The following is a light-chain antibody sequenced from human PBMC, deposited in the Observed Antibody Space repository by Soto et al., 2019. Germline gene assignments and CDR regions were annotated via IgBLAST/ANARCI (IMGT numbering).Light chain of an antibody. CDR3: LQDYNYHWT. CDR2: SAS. V-gene: IGKV1-6*01. J-gene: IGKJ1*01. CDR1: QGIRDD. Sequence: AIQMTHSPSSLSASVGDRVTITCRASQGIRDDLGWYQQKPGKAPKLLIYSASSLQSGVPSRFRGSGSGTDLTLTISSLQPEDFATYYCLQDYNYHWTFGRGTKVDIX.